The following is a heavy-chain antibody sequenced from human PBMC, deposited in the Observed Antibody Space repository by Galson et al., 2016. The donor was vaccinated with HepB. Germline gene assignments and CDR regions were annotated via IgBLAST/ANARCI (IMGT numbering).Heavy chain of an antibody. CDR2: IKEDGSST. D-gene: IGHD5-12*01. CDR1: GFTFSRSW. Sequence: SLRLSCAASGFTFSRSWMTWVRQAPGRGLEWLANIKEDGSSTNHVDSVKGRFIISRDNAKTSLYLQMNSLRAEDTAVYYCARDHISGRGPFFDYWGQGIPVTVSS. V-gene: IGHV3-7*03. CDR3: ARDHISGRGPFFDY. J-gene: IGHJ4*02.